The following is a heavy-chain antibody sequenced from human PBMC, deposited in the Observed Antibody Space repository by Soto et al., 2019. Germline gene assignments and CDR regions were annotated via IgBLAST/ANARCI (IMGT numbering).Heavy chain of an antibody. CDR1: GFTFSSYS. CDR3: ARDPREQLVGPWGY. CDR2: ISSSSSTI. D-gene: IGHD6-6*01. J-gene: IGHJ4*02. Sequence: GGSLRLSCAASGFTFSSYSMNWVRQAPGKGLEWVSYISSSSSTIYYADSVKGRFTISRDNAKNSLYLQMNSLRAEDTAVYYCARDPREQLVGPWGYWGQGTLVTVSS. V-gene: IGHV3-48*01.